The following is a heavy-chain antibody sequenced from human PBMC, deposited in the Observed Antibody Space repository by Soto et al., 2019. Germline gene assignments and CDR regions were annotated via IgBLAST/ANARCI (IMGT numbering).Heavy chain of an antibody. J-gene: IGHJ3*02. CDR1: GYTFTSYG. V-gene: IGHV1-18*01. D-gene: IGHD2-2*01. CDR2: ISAYNGNT. Sequence: GASVKVSCKASGYTFTSYGISWVRQAPGQGLEWMGWISAYNGNTNYAQKLQGRVTMTTDTSTSTAYMELRSLRSDDTAVYYCARDQFDCSSTSCSHAFDIWGQGTMVTVSS. CDR3: ARDQFDCSSTSCSHAFDI.